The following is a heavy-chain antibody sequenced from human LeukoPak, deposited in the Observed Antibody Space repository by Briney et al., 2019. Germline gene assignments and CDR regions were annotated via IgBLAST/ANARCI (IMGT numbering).Heavy chain of an antibody. J-gene: IGHJ4*02. Sequence: SETLSLTCTVSGGSISSSSYYWGWLRQPPGKGLEWIGSIYYSGSTYYNPSLKSRVTISVDTSKNQFSLKLSSVTAADTAVYYCARRYSSSWYHFDYWGQGTLVTVSS. CDR2: IYYSGST. D-gene: IGHD6-13*01. V-gene: IGHV4-39*01. CDR1: GGSISSSSYY. CDR3: ARRYSSSWYHFDY.